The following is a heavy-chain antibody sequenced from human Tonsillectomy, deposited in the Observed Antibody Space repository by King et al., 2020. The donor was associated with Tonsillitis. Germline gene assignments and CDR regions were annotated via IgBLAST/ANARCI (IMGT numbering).Heavy chain of an antibody. D-gene: IGHD2-2*01. V-gene: IGHV4-61*02. CDR2: IYASGST. Sequence: VQLQESGPGLVKPSQTLSLTCTVSGDSISSGGYYWSWIRQPAGKGLEWIGRIYASGSTYYNPSFQSRVAMSVDTSQNQFSLKVNSVTAADTAVYYCARARSSWREYYYYFFYMDVWGKGTTVTVS. CDR1: GDSISSGGYY. CDR3: ARARSSWREYYYYFFYMDV. J-gene: IGHJ6*03.